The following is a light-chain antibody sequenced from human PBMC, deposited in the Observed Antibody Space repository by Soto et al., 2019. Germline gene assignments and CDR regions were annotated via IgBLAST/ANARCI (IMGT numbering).Light chain of an antibody. J-gene: IGKJ5*01. CDR1: HDISSW. CDR2: AAS. CDR3: QQGYRYPLT. V-gene: IGKV1-12*01. Sequence: DLQMTQSPSSVSASVGDRVSITCRASHDISSWLAWYQCKAGEAPKLLIYAASHLQRGGPSRFRGRGRGTFYNPAIYSLQAENFASYYCQQGYRYPLTFGRGKRL.